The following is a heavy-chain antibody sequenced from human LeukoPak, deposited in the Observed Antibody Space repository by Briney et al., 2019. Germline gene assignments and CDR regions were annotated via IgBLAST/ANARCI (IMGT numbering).Heavy chain of an antibody. CDR1: GFTLSSYA. CDR3: AKAPRDWDRYYFDY. J-gene: IGHJ4*02. Sequence: GGSLRLSCAASGFTLSSYAMSWVRQAPGKGLEWVSAISGSGGSTYYADSVKGRFTISSDNSKNTLYLQMNSLRAEDTAVYYCAKAPRDWDRYYFDYWGQGTLVTVSS. V-gene: IGHV3-23*01. D-gene: IGHD3-9*01. CDR2: ISGSGGST.